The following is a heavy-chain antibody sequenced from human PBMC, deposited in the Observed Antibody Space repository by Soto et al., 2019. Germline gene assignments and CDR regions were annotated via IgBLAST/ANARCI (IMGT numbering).Heavy chain of an antibody. CDR3: AREAIIVIAAPDYYFDY. J-gene: IGHJ4*02. D-gene: IGHD3-22*01. CDR2: IYSGGYT. Sequence: EVQLVESGGDLVQRGGSLRLSCAASGFDVSNTDMSWVRQAPGKGLEWVSVIYSGGYTNYADSEKGTFIVSRDSPKNTLYLQMNSLRAEDTAVYYCAREAIIVIAAPDYYFDYWGQGTLVTVSS. V-gene: IGHV3-66*01. CDR1: GFDVSNTD.